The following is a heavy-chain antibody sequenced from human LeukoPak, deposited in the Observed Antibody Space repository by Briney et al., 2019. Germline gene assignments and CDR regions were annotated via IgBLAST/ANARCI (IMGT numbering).Heavy chain of an antibody. V-gene: IGHV3-9*01. D-gene: IGHD1-26*01. CDR3: AIGATEYYFDY. Sequence: PGGSLRLSCAASGFTFDDYAMHWVRQAPGKGLEWVSGISWNSGSIGYADSVKGRFTISRDNAKNSLYLQMNSLRAEDTALYYCAIGATEYYFDYWGQGTLVTVSS. CDR1: GFTFDDYA. J-gene: IGHJ4*02. CDR2: ISWNSGSI.